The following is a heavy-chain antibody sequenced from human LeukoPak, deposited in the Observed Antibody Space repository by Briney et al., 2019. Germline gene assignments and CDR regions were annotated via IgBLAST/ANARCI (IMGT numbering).Heavy chain of an antibody. CDR1: GYTFTGYY. Sequence: ASVKVSCKASGYTFTGYYMHWVRQAPGQGLEWMGWINPNSGNTGYAQKFQGRVTMTRNTSISTAYMELSSLRSEDTAVYYCARGRVLLWFGELFGYYFDYWGQGTLVTVSS. CDR3: ARGRVLLWFGELFGYYFDY. CDR2: INPNSGNT. V-gene: IGHV1-8*02. D-gene: IGHD3-10*01. J-gene: IGHJ4*02.